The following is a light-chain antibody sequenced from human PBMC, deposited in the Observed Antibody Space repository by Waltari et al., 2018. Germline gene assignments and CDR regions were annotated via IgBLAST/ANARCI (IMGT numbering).Light chain of an antibody. J-gene: IGKJ2*01. CDR1: QTIGNN. V-gene: IGKV3-15*01. Sequence: EIVMTQSPVTLSVSPGERATLSCRASQTIGNNLAWYQQKFGQAPRLLIYGASTRATAIPARFSGSGSGTEFTLTISSLQSEDFAVYYCQQYNVWPYTFGQGTKLEIK. CDR2: GAS. CDR3: QQYNVWPYT.